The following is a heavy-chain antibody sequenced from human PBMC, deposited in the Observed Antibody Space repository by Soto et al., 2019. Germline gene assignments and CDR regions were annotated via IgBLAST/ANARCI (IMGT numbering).Heavy chain of an antibody. CDR2: LSDNGGNT. Sequence: PGGSLILSCAASGFTFSTYAVDWVRQAPGKGLEWVSSLSDNGGNTYYADSVKGRFTISRDNSKNTLYLQMNSLRAEDTAVYYCSKVGTYYYYGMDVWGQGTTVTVSS. J-gene: IGHJ6*02. CDR1: GFTFSTYA. CDR3: SKVGTYYYYGMDV. V-gene: IGHV3-23*01.